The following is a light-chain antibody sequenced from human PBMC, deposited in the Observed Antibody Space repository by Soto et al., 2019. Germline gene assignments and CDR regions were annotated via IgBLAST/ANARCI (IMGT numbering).Light chain of an antibody. V-gene: IGLV2-14*01. CDR2: EVS. Sequence: QSALTQPASVSGSPGQSITISCTGSSSDVGGYNYVSWYQQHPGKAPKLMIYEVSNRPSGISNRFSGSKSGNTAFLTLSGLQAEDEADYYCSSYTSSSTLVFGGGTKVTVL. CDR3: SSYTSSSTLV. CDR1: SSDVGGYNY. J-gene: IGLJ2*01.